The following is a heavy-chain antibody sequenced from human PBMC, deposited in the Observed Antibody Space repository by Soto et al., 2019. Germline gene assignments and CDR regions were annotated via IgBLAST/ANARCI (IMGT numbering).Heavy chain of an antibody. CDR2: MNPNSGNT. V-gene: IGHV1-8*01. CDR3: ASSGYYDSSGYYSG. J-gene: IGHJ4*02. D-gene: IGHD3-22*01. CDR1: GYTFTSYD. Sequence: QVQLVQSGAEVKKPGASVKVSCKASGYTFTSYDINWVRQATGQGLEWIGWMNPNSGNTGYAQKFQGRVTMTRNKSLSTAEIELSSLRSEDTAVYYCASSGYYDSSGYYSGWGQGTLVPVSS.